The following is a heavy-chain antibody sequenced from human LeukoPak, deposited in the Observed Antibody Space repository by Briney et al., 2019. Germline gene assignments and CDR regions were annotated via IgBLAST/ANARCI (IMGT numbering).Heavy chain of an antibody. V-gene: IGHV4-39*01. CDR1: GGSISSSSYY. CDR3: ARHALLGWFDP. CDR2: INHSGST. D-gene: IGHD3-10*01. Sequence: SETLSLTCTVSGGSISSSSYYWSWIRQPPGKGLEWIGEINHSGSTNYNPSLKSRVTISVDTSKNQFSLKLSSVTAADTAVYYCARHALLGWFDPWGQGTLVTVSS. J-gene: IGHJ5*02.